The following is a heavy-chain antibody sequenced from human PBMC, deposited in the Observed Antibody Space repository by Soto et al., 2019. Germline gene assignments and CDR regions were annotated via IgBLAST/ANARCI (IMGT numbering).Heavy chain of an antibody. D-gene: IGHD3-3*01. Sequence: QVRLVQSGAEVKKPGSSVKVSCEASGGTFSSYAVTWVRQAPGQGLEWMGGIIPIVTTPNYAQKFKGRLTISADKSTSTSYMELSSLRSEDTGVYYGARVGYNFGSRYHYIGMDVWGQGTTVIVSS. J-gene: IGHJ6*02. CDR2: IIPIVTTP. V-gene: IGHV1-69*06. CDR1: GGTFSSYA. CDR3: ARVGYNFGSRYHYIGMDV.